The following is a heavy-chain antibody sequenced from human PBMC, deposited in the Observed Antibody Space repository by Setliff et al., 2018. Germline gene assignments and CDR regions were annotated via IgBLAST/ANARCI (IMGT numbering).Heavy chain of an antibody. V-gene: IGHV1-8*03. D-gene: IGHD1-26*01. CDR3: ARVKVIVGATPRTYYMDV. CDR1: GYTFTGYY. Sequence: ASVKVSCKASGYTFTGYYMHWVRQATGQGLEWMGWMNPNSGNTGYAQKFQGRVTITRNTSISTAYMELSSLRSEDTAVYYCARVKVIVGATPRTYYMDVWGKGTTVTVSS. CDR2: MNPNSGNT. J-gene: IGHJ6*03.